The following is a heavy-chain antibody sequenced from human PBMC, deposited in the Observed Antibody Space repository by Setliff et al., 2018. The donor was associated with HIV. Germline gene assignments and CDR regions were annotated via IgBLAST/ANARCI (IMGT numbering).Heavy chain of an antibody. CDR1: GFTFSSYA. D-gene: IGHD2-2*01. J-gene: IGHJ4*02. CDR2: IGTSAGRS. CDR3: ARGYCSSTSCRYYFDY. V-gene: IGHV3-23*01. Sequence: GGSLRLSCAASGFTFSSYAMSWVRQAPGKGLEWVSTIGTSAGRSYYADSVKGRFTISRDNSENTLYLQMNSLRAEDTAVYYCARGYCSSTSCRYYFDYWGQGTLVTVSS.